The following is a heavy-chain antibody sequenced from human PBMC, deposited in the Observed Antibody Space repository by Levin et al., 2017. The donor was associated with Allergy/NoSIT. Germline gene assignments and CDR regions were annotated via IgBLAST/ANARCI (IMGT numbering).Heavy chain of an antibody. CDR3: TRAFRETGATIDY. V-gene: IGHV3-7*01. CDR2: IKHNGAEE. CDR1: GFTFSSYW. Sequence: GGSLRLSCAASGFTFSSYWMSWVRQSPGKGLEWVANIKHNGAEEYYVDSVKGRFTISRDNARNSLYLQMNSLSAEDTAVYYCTRAFRETGATIDYWGQGTLVTVSS. D-gene: IGHD1-26*01. J-gene: IGHJ4*02.